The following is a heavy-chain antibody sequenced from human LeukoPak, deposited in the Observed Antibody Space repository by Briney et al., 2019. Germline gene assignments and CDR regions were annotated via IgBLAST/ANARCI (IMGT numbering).Heavy chain of an antibody. Sequence: SETLSLTCTVSGGSISSYYWSWIRQPPGKGLEWIGYIYYSGSTNYNPSLKSRVTMSVDTSKNQFSLRLNSVTAADTAVYFCASLKYDILTGYRFDSWGQGILVTASS. V-gene: IGHV4-59*01. CDR3: ASLKYDILTGYRFDS. J-gene: IGHJ4*02. D-gene: IGHD3-9*01. CDR1: GGSISSYY. CDR2: IYYSGST.